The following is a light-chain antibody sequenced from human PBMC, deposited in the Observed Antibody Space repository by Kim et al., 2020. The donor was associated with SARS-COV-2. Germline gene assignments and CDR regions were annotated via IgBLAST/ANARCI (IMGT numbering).Light chain of an antibody. Sequence: EIVLTQSPGTLSLSPGERATLSCRASQSIRNNYLAWYQQKPGQAPRFLIYGASSRATGIPDRFSGSGSGTDFTLTISRLEPEDFAVYYCQQYGSSPRTFGQGTKVEIK. CDR2: GAS. CDR1: QSIRNNY. V-gene: IGKV3-20*01. J-gene: IGKJ1*01. CDR3: QQYGSSPRT.